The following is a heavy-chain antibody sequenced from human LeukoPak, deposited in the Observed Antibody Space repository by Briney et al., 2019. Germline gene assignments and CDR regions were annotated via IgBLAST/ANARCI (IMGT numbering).Heavy chain of an antibody. CDR1: GYTFTIYG. Sequence: ASVKVSCKASGYTFTIYGISWVRQAPGQGLAWMGWISAYNGNTNYAQKFQGRVTMTTDTSTTTAYMEVRSLRSDDTAIYYCARAASGAGRYRAFDIWGQGTMVTVSS. CDR3: ARAASGAGRYRAFDI. D-gene: IGHD3-10*01. CDR2: ISAYNGNT. J-gene: IGHJ3*02. V-gene: IGHV1-18*01.